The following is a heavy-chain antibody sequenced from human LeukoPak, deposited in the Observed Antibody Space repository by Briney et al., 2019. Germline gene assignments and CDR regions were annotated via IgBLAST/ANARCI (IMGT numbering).Heavy chain of an antibody. J-gene: IGHJ2*01. D-gene: IGHD6-13*01. CDR2: IYYSGST. CDR3: ARVYYSSSYDYWYFDL. CDR1: GGSISSGSYY. Sequence: KPSETLSLTCTVSGGSISSGSYYWSWIRQPPGKGLEWIGYIYYSGSTNYNPSLKSRVTISADTSKNQFSLKLSSVTAADTAVYYCARVYYSSSYDYWYFDLWGRGTLVTVSS. V-gene: IGHV4-61*01.